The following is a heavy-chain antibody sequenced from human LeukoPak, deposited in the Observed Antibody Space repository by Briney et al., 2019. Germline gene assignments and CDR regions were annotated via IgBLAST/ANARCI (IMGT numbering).Heavy chain of an antibody. D-gene: IGHD2-2*01. CDR1: GFTFGDYA. V-gene: IGHV3-49*04. Sequence: QPGGSLRLSCSTSGFTFGDYAMSWVRQAPGKGREWVGFIQAKAYGGATKYAASVNGRFSISRDDSQSIANLQMNDLKTEDTAVYYCTRAPHPRCSSSGCYLDYWGQGTLVTVSS. CDR3: TRAPHPRCSSSGCYLDY. CDR2: IQAKAYGGAT. J-gene: IGHJ4*02.